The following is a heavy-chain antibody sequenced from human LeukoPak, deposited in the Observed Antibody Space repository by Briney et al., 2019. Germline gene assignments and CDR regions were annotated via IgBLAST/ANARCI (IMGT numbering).Heavy chain of an antibody. CDR3: ARDEFKLDFWSGYYF. D-gene: IGHD3-3*01. CDR2: ISAYNGNT. J-gene: IGHJ4*02. V-gene: IGHV1-18*01. CDR1: GYTFTSYG. Sequence: ASVKVSCKASGYTFTSYGISWVQQAPGQGLEWMGWISAYNGNTNYAQKLQGRVTMTTDTSTSTAYMELRSLRSDDTAVYYCARDEFKLDFWSGYYFWGQGTLVTVSS.